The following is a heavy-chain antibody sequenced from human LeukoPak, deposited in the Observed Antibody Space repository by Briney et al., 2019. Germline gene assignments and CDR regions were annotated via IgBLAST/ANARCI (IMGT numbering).Heavy chain of an antibody. D-gene: IGHD4-17*01. J-gene: IGHJ4*02. V-gene: IGHV1-3*01. Sequence: ASVKVSCKASGYTFTSYAMHWVRQAPGQRLEWMEWINAGNGNAKYSQKFQGRVTITRDTSASTAYMELSSLRSEDTAVYYCARDGDGRGEDFDYWGQGILVTVSS. CDR2: INAGNGNA. CDR3: ARDGDGRGEDFDY. CDR1: GYTFTSYA.